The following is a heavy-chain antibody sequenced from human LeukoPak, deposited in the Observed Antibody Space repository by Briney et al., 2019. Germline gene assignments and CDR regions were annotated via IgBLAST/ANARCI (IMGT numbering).Heavy chain of an antibody. J-gene: IGHJ3*02. Sequence: PGGSLRLSCVASGFTLSSYAMSWVRQAPGKGLEWVSAISSSDDGTYYAKSVRGRFTISRDSSKNTLYLQMNSLRAEDAGVYYCAKPGHCSGGSCYLGADAFDIWGQGTMVTVSS. D-gene: IGHD2-15*01. CDR3: AKPGHCSGGSCYLGADAFDI. CDR2: ISSSDDGT. CDR1: GFTLSSYA. V-gene: IGHV3-23*01.